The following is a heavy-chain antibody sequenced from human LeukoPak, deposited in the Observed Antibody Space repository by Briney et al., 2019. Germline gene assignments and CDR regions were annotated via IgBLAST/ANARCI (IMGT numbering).Heavy chain of an antibody. D-gene: IGHD3-16*01. Sequence: PSETLSLTCTVSGGSISSYYWSWIRQPPGKGLEWIGYIYYSGSTNYNPSLKSRVTIPVDTSKNQFSLKLSSVTAADTAVYCCASLGGGGSTFDYWGQGTLVTVSS. CDR1: GGSISSYY. CDR2: IYYSGST. V-gene: IGHV4-59*01. CDR3: ASLGGGGSTFDY. J-gene: IGHJ4*02.